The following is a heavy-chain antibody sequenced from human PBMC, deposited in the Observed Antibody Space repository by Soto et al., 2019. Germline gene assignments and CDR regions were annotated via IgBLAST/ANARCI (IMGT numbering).Heavy chain of an antibody. Sequence: QVQLVQSGAEVKKPGASVKVSCKASGYTFTSYDINWVRQATGQGLEWMGWMSPNSGNTGYAQKFQGRVTMTRNTSISTAYMELSSLRSEDTAVYYCATYCSGGSCYSPVLAGAFDIWGQGTMVTVSS. V-gene: IGHV1-8*01. D-gene: IGHD2-15*01. CDR1: GYTFTSYD. J-gene: IGHJ3*02. CDR3: ATYCSGGSCYSPVLAGAFDI. CDR2: MSPNSGNT.